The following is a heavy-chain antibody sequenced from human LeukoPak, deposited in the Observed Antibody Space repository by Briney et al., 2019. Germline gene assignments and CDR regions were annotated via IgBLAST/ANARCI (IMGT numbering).Heavy chain of an antibody. V-gene: IGHV4-34*01. D-gene: IGHD2-2*01. CDR3: ARGHVPAL. CDR1: GGSLSASR. CDR2: IDETERT. J-gene: IGHJ4*02. Sequence: SETLSLSCAVYGGSLSASRWSWLRQPPGEGLEWIGEIDETERTTYNPSLMSRVTISEDRSRNQIFLRLNSIIAADTAVYYCARGHVPALWGPGTRVTVPS.